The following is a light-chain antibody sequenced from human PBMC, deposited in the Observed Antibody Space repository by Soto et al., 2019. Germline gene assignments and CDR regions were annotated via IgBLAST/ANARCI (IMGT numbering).Light chain of an antibody. V-gene: IGLV7-46*01. Sequence: QAVVTQEPSLTVSPGGTVTLTGGSSTGAVTSSHYPYWFQQNPGQAPRALIYDTSNKHAWTPARFSGSLLGGKPALILSGAQHEDEADYYCSLSYSDVRVFGGGTKLTVL. J-gene: IGLJ3*02. CDR1: TGAVTSSHY. CDR3: SLSYSDVRV. CDR2: DTS.